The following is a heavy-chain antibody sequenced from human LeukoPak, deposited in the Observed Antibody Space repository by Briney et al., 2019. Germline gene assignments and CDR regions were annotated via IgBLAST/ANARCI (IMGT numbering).Heavy chain of an antibody. J-gene: IGHJ3*02. Sequence: SQTLSLTCTVSGGSISSANHFWSWVRQSPGEGLEWIGYIHYDGRAHYNPSLKSRVTISVDTSKNQFSLKLSSVTAADTAVYYCARDVGLRSYNWNSDAFDIWGQGTMVTVSS. CDR2: IHYDGRA. CDR1: GGSISSANHF. V-gene: IGHV4-30-4*08. D-gene: IGHD1-20*01. CDR3: ARDVGLRSYNWNSDAFDI.